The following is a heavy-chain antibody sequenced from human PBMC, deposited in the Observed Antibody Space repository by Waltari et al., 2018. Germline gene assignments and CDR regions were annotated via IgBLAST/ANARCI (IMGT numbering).Heavy chain of an antibody. CDR3: ARDVNGDYLLDY. V-gene: IGHV3-23*01. CDR1: GFTFSSYA. J-gene: IGHJ4*02. D-gene: IGHD4-17*01. Sequence: EVQLLESGGDLVQPGGSLRLSCAASGFTFSSYAMTWVRQAPGKGWEWVSATNDIGSDKYYTNSVKGRFAISRDNSKNTLYLQMNSLRAEETAVYYCARDVNGDYLLDYWGQGTLVTVSS. CDR2: TNDIGSDK.